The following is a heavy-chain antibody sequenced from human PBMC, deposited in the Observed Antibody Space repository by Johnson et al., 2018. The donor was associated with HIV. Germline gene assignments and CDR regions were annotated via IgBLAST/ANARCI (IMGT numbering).Heavy chain of an antibody. CDR1: GFTFSSYG. CDR3: ARVSLGRHAFDI. CDR2: IRCAGSNI. J-gene: IGHJ3*02. V-gene: IGHV3-30*02. Sequence: QVQLVESGGGVVQPGGSLRLSCAASGFTFSSYGMHWVRQAPGKGLEWVAFIRCAGSNIYYADSLKGRFTISRDNSRNTLYLQMNSRRAEDTAVYDCARVSLGRHAFDIWGQGTMVTVSS. D-gene: IGHD1-26*01.